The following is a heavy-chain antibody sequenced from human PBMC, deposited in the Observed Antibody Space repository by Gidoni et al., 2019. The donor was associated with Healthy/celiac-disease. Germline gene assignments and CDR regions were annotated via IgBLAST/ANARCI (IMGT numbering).Heavy chain of an antibody. CDR3: AREGLVEHIVVVTASGGGMDV. CDR1: GGTFSSYA. CDR2: IIPIFGIA. V-gene: IGHV1-69*04. J-gene: IGHJ6*02. Sequence: QVQLVQSGAEVKKPGSSVKVSCKASGGTFSSYAISWVRQAPGQGLEWMGRIIPIFGIANYAQKFQGRVTITADKSTSTAYMELSSLRSEDTAVYYCAREGLVEHIVVVTASGGGMDVWGQGTTVTVSS. D-gene: IGHD2-21*02.